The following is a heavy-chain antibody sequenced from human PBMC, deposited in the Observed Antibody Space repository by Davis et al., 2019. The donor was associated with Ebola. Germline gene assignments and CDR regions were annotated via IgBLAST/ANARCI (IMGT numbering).Heavy chain of an antibody. CDR3: ARGNYGDYVVLYYYNMDV. D-gene: IGHD4-17*01. V-gene: IGHV4-59*01. CDR2: ILYLGHI. J-gene: IGHJ6*03. CDR1: GGSINNYF. Sequence: MPSETLSLTCTVSGGSINNYFWSWIRQSPGKGSEWIGNILYLGHINYNPSLKSRVTMSVDTSKNQFSLKLSSVTAADTAVYYCARGNYGDYVVLYYYNMDVWGQGTTVTVSS.